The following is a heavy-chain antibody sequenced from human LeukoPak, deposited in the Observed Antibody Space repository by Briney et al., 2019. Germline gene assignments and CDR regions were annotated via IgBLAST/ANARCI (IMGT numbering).Heavy chain of an antibody. V-gene: IGHV4-59*12. D-gene: IGHD3-10*01. CDR2: IYYSGST. CDR3: ARSRYYYGSGSYYRQNWFDP. J-gene: IGHJ5*02. Sequence: SETLSLTCTVSGGSISSYYWSWIRQPPGKGLEWIGYIYYSGSTNYNPSLKSRVTISVDTSKNQFSLKLSSVTAADTAVYYCARSRYYYGSGSYYRQNWFDP. CDR1: GGSISSYY.